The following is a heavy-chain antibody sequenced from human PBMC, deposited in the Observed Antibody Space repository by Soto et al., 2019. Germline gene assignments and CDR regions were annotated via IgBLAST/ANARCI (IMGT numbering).Heavy chain of an antibody. CDR2: VYFNGAT. CDR1: GGSISSTNYY. J-gene: IGHJ3*01. V-gene: IGHV4-39*01. Sequence: QLQLQESGPRLVKPSETLSLTCTVSGGSISSTNYYWGWIRQPPGKGLEWIGTVYFNGATQYNPSLRSRVTVSVDTPKNQFSLKLNSVTATDTAVYYCAKESRSSSDTSGPHWGQGTMVTVSS. D-gene: IGHD2-15*01. CDR3: AKESRSSSDTSGPH.